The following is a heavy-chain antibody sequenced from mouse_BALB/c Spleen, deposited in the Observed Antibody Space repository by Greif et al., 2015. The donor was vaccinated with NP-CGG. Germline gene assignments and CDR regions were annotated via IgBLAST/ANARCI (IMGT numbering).Heavy chain of an antibody. CDR3: ARSGWDVGWYFGV. V-gene: IGHV5-17*02. CDR1: GFTFSSFG. D-gene: IGHD3-1*01. J-gene: IGHJ1*01. CDR2: ISSGSSTI. Sequence: EVQLQQSGGGLVQPGGSRKLSCAASGFTFSSFGMHWVRQAPEKGLEWVAYISSGSSTIYYADTVKGRFTISRDNPKNTLFLQMTSLRSEDTAMYYCARSGWDVGWYFGVWGAGTTVTVSS.